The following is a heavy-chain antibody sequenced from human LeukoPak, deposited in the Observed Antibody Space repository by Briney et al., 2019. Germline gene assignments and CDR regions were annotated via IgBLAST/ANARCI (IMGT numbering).Heavy chain of an antibody. CDR3: ARVTDPTSTVVRGVIIPTFDY. CDR2: IYSGGNT. V-gene: IGHV3-53*01. Sequence: GGSLRLSCAASGFTVNNNYMSWVRQAPGKGLEWVSIIYSGGNTYYADSVKGRFTISRDNSKNTLYLQMNSLRAEDTAVYYCARVTDPTSTVVRGVIIPTFDYWGQGTLVTVSS. D-gene: IGHD3-10*01. CDR1: GFTVNNNY. J-gene: IGHJ4*02.